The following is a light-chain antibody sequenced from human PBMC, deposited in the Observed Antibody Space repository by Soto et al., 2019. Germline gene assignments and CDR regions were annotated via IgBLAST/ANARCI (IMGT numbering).Light chain of an antibody. CDR3: SSFTTTSTLVL. J-gene: IGLJ2*01. Sequence: QSALTQPASVSGSPGQSITISCTGASSDSGNYDFVAWYQQHPGKAPKLLIYDVSHRPSGVSNRISGSKSGNTASLTISGLQTEDEADYYCSSFTTTSTLVLFGGGTKLTVL. V-gene: IGLV2-14*01. CDR1: SSDSGNYDF. CDR2: DVS.